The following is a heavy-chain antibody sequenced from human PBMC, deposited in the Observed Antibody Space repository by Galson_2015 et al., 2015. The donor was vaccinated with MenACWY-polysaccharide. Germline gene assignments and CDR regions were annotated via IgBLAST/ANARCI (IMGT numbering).Heavy chain of an antibody. V-gene: IGHV3-23*01. Sequence: SLRLSCAASGFTFSSYGMSWVRQAPGKGLEWVSGISGRGGSTYYAGSVKGRFTISRDNSKNTLYLQMNSLRADDTAVYYCAKERTTVDIWGQGTMVTVSS. J-gene: IGHJ3*02. CDR1: GFTFSSYG. D-gene: IGHD4-17*01. CDR2: ISGRGGST. CDR3: AKERTTVDI.